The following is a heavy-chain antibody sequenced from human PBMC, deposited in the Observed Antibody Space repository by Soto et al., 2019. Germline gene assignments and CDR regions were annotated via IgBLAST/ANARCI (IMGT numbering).Heavy chain of an antibody. CDR3: ARDTRQSSSWPAGFYYYYYYGMDV. D-gene: IGHD6-13*01. J-gene: IGHJ6*02. CDR2: ISHDGSNK. Sequence: GGSLRLSCAASGFTFSSYAMHWVRQAPGKGLEWVAVISHDGSNKYYADSVKGRFTISRDNSKNTLYLQMNSLRAEDTAVYYCARDTRQSSSWPAGFYYYYYYGMDVWGQGTTVSVSS. V-gene: IGHV3-30-3*01. CDR1: GFTFSSYA.